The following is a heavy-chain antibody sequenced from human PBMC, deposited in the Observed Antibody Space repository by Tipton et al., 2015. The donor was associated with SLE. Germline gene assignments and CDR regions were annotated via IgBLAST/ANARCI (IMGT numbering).Heavy chain of an antibody. V-gene: IGHV4-59*08. J-gene: IGHJ3*02. Sequence: LRLSCAASGFTFSSYSMNWVRQAPGKGLEWIGYIYYSGSTNYNPSLKSRVTISVDTSKNQFSLKLSSVTAADTAVYYCARATPDAFDIWGQGTMVTVSS. CDR1: GFTFSSYS. D-gene: IGHD4-23*01. CDR3: ARATPDAFDI. CDR2: IYYSGST.